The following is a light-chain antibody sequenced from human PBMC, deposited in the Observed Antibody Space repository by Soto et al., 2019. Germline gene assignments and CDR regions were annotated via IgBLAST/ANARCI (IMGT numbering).Light chain of an antibody. Sequence: DIQMTQSPSSLSASVGDRVTITCRASQTISSYLKGYQQSPGKAPKLLIYAASSLQSGVRSRFSGSGSGTDFTLTISRLQPEDFATYYCQQSSNIPYTFGQGTKLEIK. CDR1: QTISSY. CDR3: QQSSNIPYT. J-gene: IGKJ2*01. V-gene: IGKV1-39*01. CDR2: AAS.